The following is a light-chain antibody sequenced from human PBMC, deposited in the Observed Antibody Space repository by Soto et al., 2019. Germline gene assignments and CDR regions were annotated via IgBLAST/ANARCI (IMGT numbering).Light chain of an antibody. V-gene: IGLV2-14*01. Sequence: QSVLTQPASVSGSPGQSITISCTGTTSDIGADDFVSWYQHHPDKTPQLIIFEVTYRPTGISHPFSASKSGNTASLTISGLQADDEAFYYCSSYRRTTFPHVVFGGGTKLTVL. CDR1: TSDIGADDF. CDR2: EVT. J-gene: IGLJ2*01. CDR3: SSYRRTTFPHVV.